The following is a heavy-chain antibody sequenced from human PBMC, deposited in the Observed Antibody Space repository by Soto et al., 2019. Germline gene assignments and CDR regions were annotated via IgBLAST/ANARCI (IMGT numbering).Heavy chain of an antibody. J-gene: IGHJ4*01. Sequence: SETMALTCNVSNSPISDFYWSWFRQPPGQGLEWVGYIYYTGTTTYNPSLRSRVDISIDASKSQFSLDLRSVTAADTAVYYCARLGGYYQAFDSWGHGALVTVSS. D-gene: IGHD3-22*01. CDR1: NSPISDFY. CDR3: ARLGGYYQAFDS. CDR2: IYYTGTT. V-gene: IGHV4-59*08.